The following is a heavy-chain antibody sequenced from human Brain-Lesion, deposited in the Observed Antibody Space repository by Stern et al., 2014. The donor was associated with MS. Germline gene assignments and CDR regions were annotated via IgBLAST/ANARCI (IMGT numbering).Heavy chain of an antibody. CDR1: GYTLTELS. CDR3: ATLAPGAGGNYYRHFDY. Sequence: QVQLVQSGAEVKKPGDSVKVSCKVSGYTLTELSMHWVRQAPRKGLEWVGGFDPEDGAPIYAQTFPGRVTMTEGTSTDTAYMELSSLRSEDTAVYYCATLAPGAGGNYYRHFDYWGQGTLVTVSS. D-gene: IGHD1-26*01. J-gene: IGHJ4*02. V-gene: IGHV1-24*01. CDR2: FDPEDGAP.